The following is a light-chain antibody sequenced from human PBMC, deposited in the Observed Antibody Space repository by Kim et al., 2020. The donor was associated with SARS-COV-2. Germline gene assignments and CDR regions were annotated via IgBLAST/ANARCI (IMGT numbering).Light chain of an antibody. CDR3: QQYNSYSLT. V-gene: IGKV1-5*03. CDR1: QRISGW. CDR2: KAS. Sequence: AAVGDRVTTTCRASQRISGWLAWYQKKPGKAPKLLIYKASSLESGVPSRFSGSGSGTEFTLTISSLQPDDFATYYCQQYNSYSLTFGGGTKVDIK. J-gene: IGKJ4*01.